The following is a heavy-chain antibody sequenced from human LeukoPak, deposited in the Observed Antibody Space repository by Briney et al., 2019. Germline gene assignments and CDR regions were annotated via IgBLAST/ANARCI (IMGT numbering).Heavy chain of an antibody. V-gene: IGHV3-30*02. CDR1: GFTFSTYG. D-gene: IGHD3-10*01. CDR3: AGLSITMVRGVIRIFDY. Sequence: GSLRLSCAVSGFTFSTYGMHWVRQAPGKGLEWVAFIRYDGSNKYYADSVKGRFTISRDNSKNTLYLQMNSLRAEDTAVYYCAGLSITMVRGVIRIFDYWGQGTLVTVSS. CDR2: IRYDGSNK. J-gene: IGHJ4*02.